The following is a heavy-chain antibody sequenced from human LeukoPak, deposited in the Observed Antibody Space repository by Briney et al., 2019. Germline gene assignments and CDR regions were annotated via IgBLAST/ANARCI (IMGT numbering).Heavy chain of an antibody. D-gene: IGHD3-10*01. Sequence: ASVTLSSKASGYTFTINGISWVRQGPGQGLERKRWISAYNGNTNNAQKVEGRGTITTDTSTSPAYMELRRLRSDDTAVYYCARQRVRSADLLLWFGELFDYFDYWGQGPLVTVSS. V-gene: IGHV1-18*01. J-gene: IGHJ4*02. CDR3: ARQRVRSADLLLWFGELFDYFDY. CDR2: ISAYNGNT. CDR1: GYTFTING.